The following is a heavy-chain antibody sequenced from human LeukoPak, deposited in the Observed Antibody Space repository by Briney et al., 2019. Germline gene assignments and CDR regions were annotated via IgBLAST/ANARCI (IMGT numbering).Heavy chain of an antibody. CDR3: VKDIQLST. Sequence: GGSLRLSCAASGFNFITAAMTWVRQAPGKGLEWVSLIGSSGGSTYYADSVKVRFTISRDNSNHTLSLQMNSLRVEDTAIYYCVKDIQLSTWGLGTMVTVSS. J-gene: IGHJ3*01. V-gene: IGHV3-23*01. CDR2: IGSSGGST. CDR1: GFNFITAA. D-gene: IGHD5-24*01.